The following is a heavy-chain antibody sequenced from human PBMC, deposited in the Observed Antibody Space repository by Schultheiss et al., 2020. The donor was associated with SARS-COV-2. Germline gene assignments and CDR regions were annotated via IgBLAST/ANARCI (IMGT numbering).Heavy chain of an antibody. D-gene: IGHD2-15*01. Sequence: GESLKISCKASGYTFTSYYINWVRQATGQGLEWMGWMNPNSGNTGYAQKFRGRVTMTRNTSISTAYMELSSLRSEDTAVYYCARDGCSGGSCYSRYYFDYWGQGTLVTVSS. CDR1: GYTFTSYY. CDR2: MNPNSGNT. V-gene: IGHV1-8*01. J-gene: IGHJ4*02. CDR3: ARDGCSGGSCYSRYYFDY.